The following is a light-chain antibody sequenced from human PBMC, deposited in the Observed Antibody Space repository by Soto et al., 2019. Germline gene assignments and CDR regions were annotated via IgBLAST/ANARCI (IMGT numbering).Light chain of an antibody. V-gene: IGKV1-39*01. CDR3: QQSSSTPWT. CDR1: QIISTY. Sequence: DLQMTQSPSSLSASVGARVTITCRASQIISTYLHWYQHKPGKAPKLLIFGASSLHSGVPSRFSGSASGTEFTLTISSLQPEDFATYYCQQSSSTPWTFGPGTKVEVK. CDR2: GAS. J-gene: IGKJ1*01.